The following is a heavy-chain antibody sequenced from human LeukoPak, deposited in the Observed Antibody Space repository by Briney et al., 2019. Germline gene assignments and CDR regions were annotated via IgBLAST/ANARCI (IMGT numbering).Heavy chain of an antibody. CDR3: AKSPGVLLWFGSFDY. D-gene: IGHD3-10*01. CDR1: GFTFSSYA. Sequence: GGSLRLSCAASGFTFSSYAMSWVRQAPGKGLEWVSAISGSGGSTYYADSAKGRFTISRDNSKNTLYLQMNSLRAEDTAVYYCAKSPGVLLWFGSFDYWGQGTLLTVSS. J-gene: IGHJ4*02. V-gene: IGHV3-23*01. CDR2: ISGSGGST.